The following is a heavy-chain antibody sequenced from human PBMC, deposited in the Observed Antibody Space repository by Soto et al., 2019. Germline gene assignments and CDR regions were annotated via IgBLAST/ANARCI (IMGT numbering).Heavy chain of an antibody. CDR2: IYYSGST. V-gene: IGHV4-31*03. CDR3: ARTPPYCSGGSCLYFDY. D-gene: IGHD2-15*01. CDR1: GGSISSGGYY. J-gene: IGHJ4*02. Sequence: SETLSLTCTVSGGSISSGGYYWSWIRQHPGKGLEWIGYIYYSGSTYYNPSLKSRVTISVDTSKNQFSLKLSSVTAADTAVYYCARTPPYCSGGSCLYFDYWGQGTLVTVSS.